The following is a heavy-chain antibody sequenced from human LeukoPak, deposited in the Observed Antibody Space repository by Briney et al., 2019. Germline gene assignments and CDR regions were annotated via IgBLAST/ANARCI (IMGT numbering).Heavy chain of an antibody. J-gene: IGHJ4*02. CDR1: GFTFSSYN. D-gene: IGHD6-13*01. V-gene: IGHV3-21*01. CDR2: ISSGSSYI. CDR3: AREGYSSSWSGYFDY. Sequence: GGSLRLSCAASGFTFSSYNMNWVRQAPGKGLEWVSSISSGSSYIYYADSVKGRFTISRDNAKNSLYLQMNSLRAEDTAVYYCAREGYSSSWSGYFDYWGQGTLVTVSS.